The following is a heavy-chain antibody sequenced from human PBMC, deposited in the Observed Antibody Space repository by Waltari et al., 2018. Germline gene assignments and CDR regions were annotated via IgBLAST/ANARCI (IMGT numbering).Heavy chain of an antibody. CDR2: INEEGTGI. CDR1: GFIFTSFG. Sequence: EVQLVESGGGLVQPGGSLRLSCAAPGFIFTSFGTSWGRQAPGKGVDWVANINEEGTGIYYLDSVKGRLTISRDNAKNSLSLQMNRLRAEDTAVYYCVRGIDQWGQGTLVTVSS. CDR3: VRGIDQ. V-gene: IGHV3-7*01. J-gene: IGHJ4*02.